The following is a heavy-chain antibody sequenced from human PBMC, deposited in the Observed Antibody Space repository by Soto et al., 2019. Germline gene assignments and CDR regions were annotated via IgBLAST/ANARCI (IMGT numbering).Heavy chain of an antibody. CDR2: MNPNSGNT. CDR1: GYTFTSYD. Sequence: GASVKVSCKASGYTFTSYDINWVRRATGQGLEWMGWMNPNSGNTGYAQKFQGRVTMTRSTSISTAYMELSSLRSEDTAVYYCARGGYYYDSSAYYRPFDYWGQGTLVTVSS. J-gene: IGHJ4*02. D-gene: IGHD3-22*01. CDR3: ARGGYYYDSSAYYRPFDY. V-gene: IGHV1-8*01.